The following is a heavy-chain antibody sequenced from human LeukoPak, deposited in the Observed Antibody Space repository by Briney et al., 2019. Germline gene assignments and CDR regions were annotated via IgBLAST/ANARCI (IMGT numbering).Heavy chain of an antibody. CDR3: ARQFGDYYFDY. V-gene: IGHV3-21*01. CDR2: ISSGSSYI. D-gene: IGHD2-21*02. Sequence: PGGSLRLSCGAPGFTFSSYGMHWVRQAPGKGLEWVSSISSGSSYIYYADSLKGRFTISRDNAKNSLYLQMNSLRAEDTAVYYCARQFGDYYFDYWGQGTLVTVSS. CDR1: GFTFSSYG. J-gene: IGHJ4*02.